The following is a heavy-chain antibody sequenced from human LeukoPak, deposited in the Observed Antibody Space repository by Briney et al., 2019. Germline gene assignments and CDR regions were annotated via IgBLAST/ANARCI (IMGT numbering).Heavy chain of an antibody. CDR1: GYSIRSGFY. V-gene: IGHV4-38-2*02. Sequence: SETLSLTCTVSGYSIRSGFYWGWIRQPPGKGLEWIGNIYHSGITYYTPSLKSRVTISVDTSKNQFSLKLSSVTAADTAVYYCARLGWYCSGGSCYRGFDYWGQGTLVTVSS. D-gene: IGHD2-15*01. CDR2: IYHSGIT. CDR3: ARLGWYCSGGSCYRGFDY. J-gene: IGHJ4*02.